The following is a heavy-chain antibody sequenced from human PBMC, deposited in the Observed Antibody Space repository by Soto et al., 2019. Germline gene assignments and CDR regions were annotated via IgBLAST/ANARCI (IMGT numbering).Heavy chain of an antibody. CDR1: GFVSTNHN. J-gene: IGHJ4*02. Sequence: QAHLVQSGAEVKMPGDSVQVSCKASGFVSTNHNFHWVRQAPGQSLEWMGRINAGNGNTQYSQNFPGRVTFTSDPSASTAFMELTNLRFEGRAMYYCASDYGSNWRLWGQGTLVSVSS. CDR2: INAGNGNT. V-gene: IGHV1-3*01. D-gene: IGHD6-19*01. CDR3: ASDYGSNWRL.